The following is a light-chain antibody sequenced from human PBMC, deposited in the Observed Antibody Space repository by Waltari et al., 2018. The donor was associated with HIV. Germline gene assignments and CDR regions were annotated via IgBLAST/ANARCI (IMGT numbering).Light chain of an antibody. J-gene: IGLJ2*01. CDR3: VSYTEKDTFLL. CDR1: SHDIGTYTF. Sequence: QSALTQPPSASGSPGQSVAISCPGSSHDIGTYTFVSWYQHHPGKAPKLLIYDVTRRPPGIPDRFSGTKSGYTASLTVSDLQVEDEADYYCVSYTEKDTFLLFGGGTKLAV. CDR2: DVT. V-gene: IGLV2-8*01.